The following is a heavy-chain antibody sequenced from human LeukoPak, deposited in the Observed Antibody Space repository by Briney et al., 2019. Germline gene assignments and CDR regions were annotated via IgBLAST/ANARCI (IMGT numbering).Heavy chain of an antibody. CDR2: ISDGGDVT. D-gene: IGHD1-26*01. Sequence: GGSLRLSCSASGFTFSSYAMNWVRQAPGKGLEWVLAISDGGDVTYYADSVKGRLTISRDNSRNTLYLQMNSLRAEDTAVYYCAKGSGLDYWGQGTLVTVSS. J-gene: IGHJ4*02. V-gene: IGHV3-23*01. CDR1: GFTFSSYA. CDR3: AKGSGLDY.